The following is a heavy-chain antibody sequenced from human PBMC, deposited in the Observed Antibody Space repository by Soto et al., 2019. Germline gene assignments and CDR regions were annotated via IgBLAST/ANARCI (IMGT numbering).Heavy chain of an antibody. J-gene: IGHJ4*02. Sequence: AASVKVSCKASGYTFTSSGMSWVRQAPGQRHEWMGWINGGNGDTKYSQKFQGRVTITRDTSASTAYMELTSLGSEDTAVYHCARGYCSSTSCQYYFDFWGQGTLVTVSS. CDR3: ARGYCSSTSCQYYFDF. CDR1: GYTFTSSG. D-gene: IGHD2-2*01. CDR2: INGGNGDT. V-gene: IGHV1-3*01.